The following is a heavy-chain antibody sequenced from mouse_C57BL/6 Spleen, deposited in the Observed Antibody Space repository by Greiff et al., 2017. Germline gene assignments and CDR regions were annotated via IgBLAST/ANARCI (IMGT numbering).Heavy chain of an antibody. CDR3: AKNALYYDYDQGYYFDY. CDR2: IWRGGST. V-gene: IGHV2-5*01. CDR1: GFSLTSYG. Sequence: VKLVESGPGLVQPSQSLSITCTVSGFSLTSYGVHWVRQSPGKGLEWLGVIWRGGSTDYNAAFMSRLSITKDNSKSQVFFKMNSLQADDTAIYYCAKNALYYDYDQGYYFDYWGQGTTLTVSS. D-gene: IGHD2-4*01. J-gene: IGHJ2*01.